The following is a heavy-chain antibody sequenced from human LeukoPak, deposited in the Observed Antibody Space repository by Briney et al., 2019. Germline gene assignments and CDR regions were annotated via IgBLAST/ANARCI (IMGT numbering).Heavy chain of an antibody. D-gene: IGHD2-2*01. CDR2: ISSNGGST. J-gene: IGHJ3*02. CDR3: ARGQVPDANFPGRYAFDI. Sequence: PGGSLRLSGAVSGFTFSTYAMHWFRQAPGKGLEDVSAISSNGGSTDYANSVKGRFTIYRDNSKNTLNLQMGSLRAEDMAGNYWARGQVPDANFPGRYAFDIWGQGTMVTVSS. CDR1: GFTFSTYA. V-gene: IGHV3-64*01.